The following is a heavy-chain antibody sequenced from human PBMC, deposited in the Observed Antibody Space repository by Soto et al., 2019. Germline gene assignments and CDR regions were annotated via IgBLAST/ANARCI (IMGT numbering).Heavy chain of an antibody. CDR2: ISYDGSNK. Sequence: GGSLRLSCAVSGFSFSSYGMQWVRQAPGKGLEWVAVISYDGSNKYYADSVKDRFTISRDNTKKTLYLQMNSLRADDTAVYYCVAGQYFFDYCGQGTLVTVSS. V-gene: IGHV3-30*03. J-gene: IGHJ4*02. CDR1: GFSFSSYG. D-gene: IGHD6-19*01. CDR3: VAGQYFFDY.